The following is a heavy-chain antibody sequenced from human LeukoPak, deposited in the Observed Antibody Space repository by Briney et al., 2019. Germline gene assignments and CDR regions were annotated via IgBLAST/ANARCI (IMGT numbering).Heavy chain of an antibody. CDR2: ISTSSSYI. CDR3: TRDSGRFRLDY. D-gene: IGHD6-19*01. CDR1: GFTFSSYS. Sequence: RPGGSLRLSCAASGFTFSSYSMNWVRQAPGKGLEWVSSISTSSSYIYYADSVKGRFTISRDNAKNSLYLQMNSLRVEDTAVYYCTRDSGRFRLDYWGQGILVTVSS. J-gene: IGHJ4*02. V-gene: IGHV3-21*01.